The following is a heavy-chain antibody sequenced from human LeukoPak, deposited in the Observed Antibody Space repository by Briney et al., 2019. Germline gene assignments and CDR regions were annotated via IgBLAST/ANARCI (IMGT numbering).Heavy chain of an antibody. CDR3: ARDFQPGAREDAFDI. J-gene: IGHJ3*02. Sequence: AGGSLRLSCAASGFTFSRYWMTWVRQAPGKGLEWVANIKQDGSEKYYVDSVKGRFTISRDNAKNSLYLQMNSLRAEDTAVYYCARDFQPGAREDAFDIWGQGTMVTVSS. CDR1: GFTFSRYW. CDR2: IKQDGSEK. V-gene: IGHV3-7*01. D-gene: IGHD2-2*01.